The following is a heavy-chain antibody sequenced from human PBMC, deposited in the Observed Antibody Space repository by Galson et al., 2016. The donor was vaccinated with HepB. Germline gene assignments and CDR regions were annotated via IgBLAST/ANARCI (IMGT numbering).Heavy chain of an antibody. CDR1: GFTFRSYA. J-gene: IGHJ6*02. D-gene: IGHD3-10*01. V-gene: IGHV3-23*01. CDR3: AKVTRDGSGNYYYYGMDV. CDR2: ISGSGYNT. Sequence: SLRLSCAASGFTFRSYAMNWVRQAPGKGLEWVSGISGSGYNTYYVDSVKGRFTISRDNSKNTLDLQMNSLRAEDTAVYYCAKVTRDGSGNYYYYGMDVWGQGTTVTVSS.